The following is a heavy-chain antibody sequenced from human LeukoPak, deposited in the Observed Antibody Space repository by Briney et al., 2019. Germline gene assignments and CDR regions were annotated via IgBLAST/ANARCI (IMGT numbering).Heavy chain of an antibody. Sequence: SVTVSCKASGGTFSSYAISWVRQAPGQGLEWMGGTIPIFGTANYAQKFQGRVTITADESTSTAYMELSSLRSEDTAVYYCARNRGGVVPAAIRHYYYYCGMDVWGQGTTVTVSS. D-gene: IGHD2-2*02. CDR2: TIPIFGTA. CDR3: ARNRGGVVPAAIRHYYYYCGMDV. V-gene: IGHV1-69*13. J-gene: IGHJ6*02. CDR1: GGTFSSYA.